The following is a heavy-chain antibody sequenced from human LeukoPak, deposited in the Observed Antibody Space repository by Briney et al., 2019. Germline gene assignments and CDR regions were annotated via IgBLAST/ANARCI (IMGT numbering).Heavy chain of an antibody. V-gene: IGHV3-48*01. J-gene: IGHJ4*02. Sequence: GGSLRLSCAASGFTFSSYTMNWVRQAPGKGLEWVSYISSSSSTIYYADSVKGRFTISRDNAKNSLYLQMNSLRAEDTAVYYCARSGWFNDFDYWGQGTLVTVSS. D-gene: IGHD2-15*01. CDR2: ISSSSSTI. CDR1: GFTFSSYT. CDR3: ARSGWFNDFDY.